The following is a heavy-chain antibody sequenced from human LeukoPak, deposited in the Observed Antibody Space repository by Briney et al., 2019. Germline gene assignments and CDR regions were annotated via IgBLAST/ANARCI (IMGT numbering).Heavy chain of an antibody. D-gene: IGHD2-21*02. Sequence: PGGSLRLSCAASGFTFSSCAMSWVRQAPGKGLEWVSTISGSGGTTYYANSVKGRFTISRDNAKNTLSLQMNSLRAEDTAVYYCANQKGGYCGGDCYSAFDIWGQGTMVTVSS. CDR2: ISGSGGTT. CDR1: GFTFSSCA. V-gene: IGHV3-23*01. CDR3: ANQKGGYCGGDCYSAFDI. J-gene: IGHJ3*02.